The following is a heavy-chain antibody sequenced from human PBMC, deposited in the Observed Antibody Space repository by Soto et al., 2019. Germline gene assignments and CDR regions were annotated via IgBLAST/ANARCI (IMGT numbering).Heavy chain of an antibody. Sequence: PAETLSLTCAVSSDLFSSNSWWSWDSQPPGKGLEWIGEIHHSGSTDYDPSLKSRVTISADKSKNQFSLRLSSVTAADTAVYCSARAPSSYYALDVWGQGTTVTVSS. V-gene: IGHV4-4*01. J-gene: IGHJ6*02. CDR2: IHHSGST. CDR3: ARAPSSYYALDV. CDR1: SDLFSSNSW.